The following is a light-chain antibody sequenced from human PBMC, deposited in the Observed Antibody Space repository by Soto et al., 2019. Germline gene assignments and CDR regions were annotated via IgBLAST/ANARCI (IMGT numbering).Light chain of an antibody. CDR2: DAS. Sequence: EIVLTQSPDTLSLSPGERATLSCGASQSVNNYLAWYQQVHGQAPRLLIYDASKRATGIPARFSGSGSGTDFTLTISSLEPEDSAVYYCQLRSNWMFTFGPGTKVEI. V-gene: IGKV3-11*01. CDR3: QLRSNWMFT. J-gene: IGKJ3*01. CDR1: QSVNNY.